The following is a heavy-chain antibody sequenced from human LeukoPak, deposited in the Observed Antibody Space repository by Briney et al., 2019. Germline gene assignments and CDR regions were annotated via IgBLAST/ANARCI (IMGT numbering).Heavy chain of an antibody. Sequence: GGSLRLFCAASGFTVSINYMTWFRQAPGKGLDWVSVIYSGGSTYYADSVKGRFTISRDNSKNTVYLQMNSLRAEDTAVYYCARGWVVATGAFDMWGQGTMVTVSS. CDR1: GFTVSINY. CDR3: ARGWVVATGAFDM. D-gene: IGHD1-1*01. V-gene: IGHV3-53*01. J-gene: IGHJ3*02. CDR2: IYSGGST.